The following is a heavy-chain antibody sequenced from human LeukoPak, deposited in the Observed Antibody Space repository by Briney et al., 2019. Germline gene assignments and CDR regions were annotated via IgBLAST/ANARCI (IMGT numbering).Heavy chain of an antibody. Sequence: GGSLRLSCAASGFTFSSYSMNWVRQAPGKGLEWVSSISSSSSYIYYADSVKGRFTISRDNAKNSLYLQMNSLRAEDTALYYCVEGAGYYYDSRFDYWGQGTLVTVSS. V-gene: IGHV3-21*04. CDR1: GFTFSSYS. J-gene: IGHJ4*02. CDR3: VEGAGYYYDSRFDY. CDR2: ISSSSSYI. D-gene: IGHD3-22*01.